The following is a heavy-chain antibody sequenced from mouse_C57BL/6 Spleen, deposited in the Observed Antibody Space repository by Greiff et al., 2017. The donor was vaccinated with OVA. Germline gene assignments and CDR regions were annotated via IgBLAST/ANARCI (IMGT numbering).Heavy chain of an antibody. Sequence: VKLQQPGAELVKPGASVKLSCKASGYTFTSYWMHWVKQRPGQGLEWIGMIHPNSGSTNYNEKFKSKATLTVDKSSSTAYMQLSSLTSEDSAVYYCAIYYDYDRGYYYAMDYWGQGTSVTVSS. CDR3: AIYYDYDRGYYYAMDY. CDR2: IHPNSGST. J-gene: IGHJ4*01. V-gene: IGHV1-64*01. D-gene: IGHD2-4*01. CDR1: GYTFTSYW.